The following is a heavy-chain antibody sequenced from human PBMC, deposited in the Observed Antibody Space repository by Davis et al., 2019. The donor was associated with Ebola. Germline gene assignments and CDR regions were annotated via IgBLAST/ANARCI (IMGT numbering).Heavy chain of an antibody. V-gene: IGHV1-8*01. CDR2: MNPNSGYT. CDR3: ARGRAARRGWWFDP. J-gene: IGHJ5*02. D-gene: IGHD6-6*01. CDR1: GYTFTSYD. Sequence: ASVKVSCKASGYTFTSYDINWERQATGQGLEWMGWMNPNSGYTGYAQKFQGRVTMARNTSISTAYMELSSLRSEDTAVYYCARGRAARRGWWFDPWGQGTLVTVSS.